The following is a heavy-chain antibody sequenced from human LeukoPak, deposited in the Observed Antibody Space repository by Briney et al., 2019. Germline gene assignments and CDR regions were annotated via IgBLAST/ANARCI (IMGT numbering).Heavy chain of an antibody. J-gene: IGHJ5*02. CDR2: IYYSGST. CDR1: GGSISSSSYY. D-gene: IGHD3-3*01. Sequence: PETLSLTCTVSGGSISSSSYYWGWIRQPPGKGLEWIGSIYYSGSTYYNPSLKSRVTISVDTSKNQFSLKLSSVTAADTAVYYCARLGYDFWSGTFNWFDPWGQGTLVTVSS. V-gene: IGHV4-39*07. CDR3: ARLGYDFWSGTFNWFDP.